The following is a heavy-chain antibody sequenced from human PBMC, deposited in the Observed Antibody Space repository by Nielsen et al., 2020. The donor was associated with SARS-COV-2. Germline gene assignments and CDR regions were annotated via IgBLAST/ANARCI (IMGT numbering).Heavy chain of an antibody. CDR1: GGSFSGYY. CDR3: ASGHWYFDL. J-gene: IGHJ2*01. Sequence: SETLSLTCAVYGGSFSGYYWSWIRQPPGKGLEWIGEINHSGSTNYNPSLKSRVTISVDTSKNQFSLKLGSVTAADTAVYYCASGHWYFDLWGRGTLVTVSS. V-gene: IGHV4-34*01. CDR2: INHSGST.